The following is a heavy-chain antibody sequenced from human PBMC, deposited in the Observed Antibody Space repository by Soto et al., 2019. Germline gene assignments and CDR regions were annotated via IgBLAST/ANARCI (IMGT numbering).Heavy chain of an antibody. CDR1: GFTFRTYT. J-gene: IGHJ6*02. CDR3: ARDRGYDAHDYYYNAMDV. V-gene: IGHV3-21*01. CDR2: IRGFSPYT. Sequence: GSLRLSCISSGFTFRTYTMNWVRQAPGKGLEWVSGIRGFSPYTFYAESVRGRFTISRDNAKNSLFLQMDSLRAEDTAVYYCARDRGYDAHDYYYNAMDVWGQGTTVTVSS. D-gene: IGHD3-10*01.